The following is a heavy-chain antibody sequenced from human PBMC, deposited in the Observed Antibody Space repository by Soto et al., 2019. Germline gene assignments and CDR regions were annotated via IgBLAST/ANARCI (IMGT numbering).Heavy chain of an antibody. D-gene: IGHD5-18*01. CDR2: ISYDGSNK. CDR3: AKNFRYSPYGMDV. J-gene: IGHJ6*02. Sequence: GGSLRLSCAASGFTVSSYGMHWVRQAPGKGLEWVAVISYDGSNKYYADSVKGRFTISRDNSKNTLYLQMNSLRAEDTAVYYCAKNFRYSPYGMDVWGQGTTVTVSS. V-gene: IGHV3-30*18. CDR1: GFTVSSYG.